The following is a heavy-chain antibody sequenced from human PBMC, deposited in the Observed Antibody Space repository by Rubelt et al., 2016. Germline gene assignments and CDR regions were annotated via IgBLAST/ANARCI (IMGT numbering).Heavy chain of an antibody. CDR1: GFTFSSYA. D-gene: IGHD2-15*01. J-gene: IGHJ4*02. CDR3: ARASCAGGNCFPDDY. CDR2: IQFDGAAT. Sequence: GGGVFQPGRSLRLSCAASGFTFSSYAMHWVRQAPGTGLEWLTVIQFDGAATYSADSVKGRFAIYRDNSKNTLFLQVNSLRPEDTAVYYCARASCAGGNCFPDDYWGQGTLVTISS. V-gene: IGHV3-33*08.